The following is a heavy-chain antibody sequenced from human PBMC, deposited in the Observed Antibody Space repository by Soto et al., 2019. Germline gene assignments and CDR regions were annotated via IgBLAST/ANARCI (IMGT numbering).Heavy chain of an antibody. CDR3: ARALGYSSTSRLDL. CDR2: MNPDTGNT. Sequence: QVQLVQSGAEVEKPGASVKVSCKASGYTFTTYDFNWVRQAPGHGLEWMGWMNPDTGNTGYAQKFQGRVTMTRDTSISTAFMALSGLTAEVTAVYYCARALGYSSTSRLDLWGQGTLVTVSS. CDR1: GYTFTTYD. D-gene: IGHD6-19*01. V-gene: IGHV1-8*01. J-gene: IGHJ4*02.